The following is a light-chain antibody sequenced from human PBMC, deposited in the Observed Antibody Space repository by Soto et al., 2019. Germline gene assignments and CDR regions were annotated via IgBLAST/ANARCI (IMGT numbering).Light chain of an antibody. CDR3: CSYASSYTSV. Sequence: QSALTQPRSVSGSPGQSVTISCTGTSSDVGGYNYVSWYQQHPGKAPKIIIYDVSKRPSGVPDRFSGSKSDNTASLTISGLQAEDEADYYCCSYASSYTSVFGGGTKLTVL. V-gene: IGLV2-11*01. J-gene: IGLJ3*02. CDR2: DVS. CDR1: SSDVGGYNY.